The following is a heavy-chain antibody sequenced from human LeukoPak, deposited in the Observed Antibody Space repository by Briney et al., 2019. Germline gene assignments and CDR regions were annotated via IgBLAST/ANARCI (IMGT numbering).Heavy chain of an antibody. CDR1: GFSFSNYG. CDR3: ARDGSGGGWRYFDY. Sequence: GRSLRLSCVASGFSFSNYGFHWVRQAPGNGLEWIADIYYDGNTKYYGDSVKGRFTISRDNSENTLFLQMNSLRAEDTAVYYCARDGSGGGWRYFDYWGQGALVTVSS. CDR2: IYYDGNTK. D-gene: IGHD6-19*01. J-gene: IGHJ4*02. V-gene: IGHV3-33*01.